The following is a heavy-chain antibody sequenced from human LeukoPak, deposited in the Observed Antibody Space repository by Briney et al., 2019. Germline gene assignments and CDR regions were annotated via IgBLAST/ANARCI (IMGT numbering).Heavy chain of an antibody. D-gene: IGHD5-18*01. CDR1: GGSFSGYY. V-gene: IGHV4-34*01. CDR3: ARNSYSYGYLTGYYFDF. J-gene: IGHJ4*02. Sequence: SETLSLTCAVYGGSFSGYYWSWIRQPPGKGLEWIGEMNHSGSTNYNPSLKSRVTISVDTSKNHFSPKLSSVTAADTAVYYCARNSYSYGYLTGYYFDFWGKGTLVSVS. CDR2: MNHSGST.